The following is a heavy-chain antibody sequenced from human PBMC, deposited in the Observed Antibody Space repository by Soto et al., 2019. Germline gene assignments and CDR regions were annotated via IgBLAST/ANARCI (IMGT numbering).Heavy chain of an antibody. Sequence: LRLSCAASGFTFSSYGMHWVRQAPGKGLEWVAVIWYDGSNKYYADSVKGRFTISRDNSKNTLYLQMNSLRAEDTAVYYCARDQWLGKYYYYYYGMDVWGQGTTVTVSS. D-gene: IGHD6-19*01. V-gene: IGHV3-33*01. CDR3: ARDQWLGKYYYYYYGMDV. CDR2: IWYDGSNK. CDR1: GFTFSSYG. J-gene: IGHJ6*02.